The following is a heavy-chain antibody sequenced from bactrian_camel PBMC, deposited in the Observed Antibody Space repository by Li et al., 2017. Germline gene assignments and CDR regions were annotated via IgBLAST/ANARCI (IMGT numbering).Heavy chain of an antibody. Sequence: HVQLVESGGGLVQSGGSLRLSCAASGFTFSGNWMHWVRQAPGKGLEWVSRINKAGDISDYADSVKDRFTISRDNAKTTLYLQLNSLKTEDTAMYYCANSDSCSESWCDFLCEYNYWGQGTQVTVS. CDR1: GFTFSGNW. V-gene: IGHV3S1*01. CDR2: INKAGDIS. D-gene: IGHD6*01. J-gene: IGHJ4*01. CDR3: ANSDSCSESWCDFLCEYNY.